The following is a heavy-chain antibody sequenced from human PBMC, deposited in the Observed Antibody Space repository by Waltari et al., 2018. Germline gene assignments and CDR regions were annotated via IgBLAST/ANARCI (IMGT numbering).Heavy chain of an antibody. CDR1: GYTFTSYA. CDR3: ARAQDNWNDGGFDY. V-gene: IGHV1-3*01. D-gene: IGHD1-20*01. CDR2: INAGNGNT. Sequence: QVQLVQSGAEVKKPGASVKVSCKASGYTFTSYAMHWVRQAPGQRLEWMGWINAGNGNTKYSQKFQGIVTITRDTSASTAYMELSSLRSEDTAVYYCARAQDNWNDGGFDYWGQGTLVTVSS. J-gene: IGHJ4*02.